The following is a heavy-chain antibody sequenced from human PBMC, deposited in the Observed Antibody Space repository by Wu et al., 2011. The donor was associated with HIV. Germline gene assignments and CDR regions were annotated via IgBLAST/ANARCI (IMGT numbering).Heavy chain of an antibody. Sequence: QVHLMQSGAEVKKPGSSVKISCETSGGTSGDSSSRFAFSWVRQAPGQGLECLGGIIPMFHSSKHADKFEDRITIYTDAVTRTVNMELSSLTSDDTAVYYCARGYCSGDDCYLPFDVFDIWGQGTMVTVSS. D-gene: IGHD2-15*01. CDR3: ARGYCSGDDCYLPFDVFDI. V-gene: IGHV1-69*05. CDR2: IIPMFHSS. J-gene: IGHJ3*02. CDR1: GGTSGDSSSRFA.